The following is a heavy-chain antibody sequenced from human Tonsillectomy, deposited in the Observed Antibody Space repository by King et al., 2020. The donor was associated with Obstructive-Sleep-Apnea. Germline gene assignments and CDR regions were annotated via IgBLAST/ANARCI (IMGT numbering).Heavy chain of an antibody. Sequence: QLVQSGGGVVQPGRSLRLSCAASVFTFSNYAMHWVRQAPGKGLEWVAVISYDGGNKYYADSVKGRFTISRDNAKNTLWLQMDSLRAEDTAVYYCGRDRISGGYSVRGMDVWGQGTTVTVSS. J-gene: IGHJ6*02. CDR1: VFTFSNYA. CDR3: GRDRISGGYSVRGMDV. V-gene: IGHV3-30*04. D-gene: IGHD1-26*01. CDR2: ISYDGGNK.